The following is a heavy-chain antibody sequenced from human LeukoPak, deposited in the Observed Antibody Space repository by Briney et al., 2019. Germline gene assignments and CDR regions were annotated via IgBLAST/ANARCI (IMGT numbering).Heavy chain of an antibody. CDR3: ARDSSAVVTARYNWFDP. J-gene: IGHJ5*02. D-gene: IGHD2-21*02. CDR1: GYTFTGYY. Sequence: ASVKVSCKASGYTFTGYYMHWVRQAPGQGLEWMGWINPNSGGTNYAQKFQGRVTMTRDTSISTAYMELSRRRSDDTAVYYCARDSSAVVTARYNWFDPWGQGTLVTVSS. V-gene: IGHV1-2*02. CDR2: INPNSGGT.